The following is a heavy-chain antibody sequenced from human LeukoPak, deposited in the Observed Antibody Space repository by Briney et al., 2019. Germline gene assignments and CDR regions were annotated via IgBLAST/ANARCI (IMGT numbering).Heavy chain of an antibody. Sequence: GGSLRLSCAASGFTFRSYSMNWVRQAPGKGLEWVSSISTGSSYIYYADSVKGRFTISRDNAKNSLYLQMNSLRAEDTAVYYCAREHGDYPEKYFQHWGQGTLVTVSS. D-gene: IGHD4-17*01. CDR1: GFTFRSYS. CDR3: AREHGDYPEKYFQH. V-gene: IGHV3-21*01. CDR2: ISTGSSYI. J-gene: IGHJ1*01.